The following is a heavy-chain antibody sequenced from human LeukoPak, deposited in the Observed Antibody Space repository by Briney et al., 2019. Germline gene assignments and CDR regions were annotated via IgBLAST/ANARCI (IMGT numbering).Heavy chain of an antibody. CDR2: INHSGST. Sequence: SETLSLTCAVYGGSFSGYYWSWIRQPPGKGLEWIGEINHSGSTNFNPSLKSRVTISVDTSKNQFSLKLSSMTAADTAVYYCARAGESSGYYQRPRFDYWGQGTLVTVSS. CDR1: GGSFSGYY. J-gene: IGHJ4*02. CDR3: ARAGESSGYYQRPRFDY. V-gene: IGHV4-34*01. D-gene: IGHD3-22*01.